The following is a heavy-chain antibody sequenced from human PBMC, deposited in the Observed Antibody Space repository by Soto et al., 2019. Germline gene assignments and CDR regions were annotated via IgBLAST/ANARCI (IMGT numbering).Heavy chain of an antibody. CDR2: IYSGGST. Sequence: GGSLRLSCAASGFTVSSNYMSWVRQAPGKGLEWVSVIYSGGSTYYADTVKGRFTISRDNSKNTLYLQMNSLRAEDTAVYYCARGTRNYDFWSGYPRYYYYMDVWGKGTTVTVSS. CDR1: GFTVSSNY. J-gene: IGHJ6*03. CDR3: ARGTRNYDFWSGYPRYYYYMDV. D-gene: IGHD3-3*01. V-gene: IGHV3-53*05.